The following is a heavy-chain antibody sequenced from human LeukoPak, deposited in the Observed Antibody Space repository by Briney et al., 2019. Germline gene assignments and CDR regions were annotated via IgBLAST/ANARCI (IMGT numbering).Heavy chain of an antibody. D-gene: IGHD2-2*01. CDR2: ISYDGSDK. J-gene: IGHJ4*02. Sequence: GGSLRLSCAASGITFSSYAMHWVRQAPGKGLEWVAVISYDGSDKYYADSVKGRFTISRDNSKNTLYLQMNSLRAEDTAVYYCARVMGRYCSSTSCYVDYWGQGTLVTVSS. CDR3: ARVMGRYCSSTSCYVDY. V-gene: IGHV3-30*04. CDR1: GITFSSYA.